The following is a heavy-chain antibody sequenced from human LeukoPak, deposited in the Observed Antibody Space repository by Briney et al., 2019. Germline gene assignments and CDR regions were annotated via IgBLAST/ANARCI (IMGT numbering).Heavy chain of an antibody. CDR2: ISGYNGNT. J-gene: IGHJ6*02. CDR3: ARDELLGYGMDV. Sequence: GASVKVSCKASGYNFMGFGISWVRQAPGQGLEWMGWISGYNGNTQYVQKFQGRVTMTIDTSTSTAYMELRSLRSDDTAVYYCARDELLGYGMDVWGQGTTVTVSS. V-gene: IGHV1-18*01. D-gene: IGHD2-21*02. CDR1: GYNFMGFG.